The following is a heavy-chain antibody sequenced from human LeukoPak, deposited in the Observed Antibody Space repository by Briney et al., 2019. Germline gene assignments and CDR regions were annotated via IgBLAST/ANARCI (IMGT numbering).Heavy chain of an antibody. D-gene: IGHD3-22*01. CDR1: GFTFSSYE. CDR3: AVLDYDSITDY. Sequence: PGGSLRLSCAASGFTFSSYEMNSVRQAPGKRLVWVSRINSDGSSTVYADSVKGRFTISRDNAKNTLYLQMNSLRAEDTAVYYCAVLDYDSITDYWGQGTLVTVSS. J-gene: IGHJ4*02. CDR2: INSDGSST. V-gene: IGHV3-74*01.